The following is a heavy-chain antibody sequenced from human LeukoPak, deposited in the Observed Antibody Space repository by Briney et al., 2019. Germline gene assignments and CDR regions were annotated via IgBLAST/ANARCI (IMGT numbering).Heavy chain of an antibody. Sequence: PSETLSLTCSVSGGSISSYSWSWIRQPPGKGLEWIGYIYYSGSTNYNPSLKSRVTISVDTSKNPFSLKLSSVTAADTAVYYCARAFQYCSGGSCYSGVYYFDYWGQGTLVTVSS. CDR2: IYYSGST. CDR3: ARAFQYCSGGSCYSGVYYFDY. J-gene: IGHJ4*02. D-gene: IGHD2-15*01. V-gene: IGHV4-59*01. CDR1: GGSISSYS.